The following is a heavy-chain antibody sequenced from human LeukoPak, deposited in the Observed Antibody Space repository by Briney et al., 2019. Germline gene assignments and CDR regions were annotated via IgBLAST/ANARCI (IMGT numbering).Heavy chain of an antibody. CDR3: AKIGIPVATPVDY. V-gene: IGHV3-30*18. D-gene: IGHD6-19*01. Sequence: PGGSLRLSCAASGFTFSSYGMHWVRQAPGKGLEWVAVISYDGSNKYYADSVKGRFTISRDNSKNTLYLQMNSLRAEDTAVYYCAKIGIPVATPVDYWGQGTLVTVSS. J-gene: IGHJ4*02. CDR1: GFTFSSYG. CDR2: ISYDGSNK.